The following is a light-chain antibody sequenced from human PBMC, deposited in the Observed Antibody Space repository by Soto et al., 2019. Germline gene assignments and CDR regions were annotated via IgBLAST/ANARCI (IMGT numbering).Light chain of an antibody. CDR2: GAS. CDR1: QSVGTN. J-gene: IGKJ1*01. V-gene: IGKV3-15*01. CDR3: QQYSHWPT. Sequence: EIVMTQSPATLSVSPGERATLSCRASQSVGTNLAWYQQKPGQAPRLLIYGASTRATGFPARFSGSGSGTEFILTISSLQSEDFAVYYCQQYSHWPTFGQGTKVDIK.